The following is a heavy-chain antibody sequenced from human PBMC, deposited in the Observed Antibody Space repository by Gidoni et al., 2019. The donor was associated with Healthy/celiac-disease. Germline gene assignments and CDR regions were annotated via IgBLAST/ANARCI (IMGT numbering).Heavy chain of an antibody. V-gene: IGHV7-4-1*02. Sequence: QVQLVQSGSELKKPGASVTVSCKASGYTFTSYAMNWVRQAPGQGLEWMGWINTNTGNPTYAQGFTGRFVFSLDTSVSTAYLQISSLKAEDTAVYYCARDKGGKYDFWSGYYPIGIGDYWGQGTLVTVSS. CDR2: INTNTGNP. CDR3: ARDKGGKYDFWSGYYPIGIGDY. D-gene: IGHD3-3*01. CDR1: GYTFTSYA. J-gene: IGHJ4*02.